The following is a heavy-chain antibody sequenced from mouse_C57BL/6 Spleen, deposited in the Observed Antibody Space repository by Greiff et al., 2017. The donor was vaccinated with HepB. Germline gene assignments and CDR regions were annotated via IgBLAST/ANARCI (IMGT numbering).Heavy chain of an antibody. Sequence: DVQLVESGPGMVKPSQSLSLTCTVTGYSITSGYDWHWIRHFPGNKLEWMGYISYSGSTKYNPSLKSRISITHDTSKNHFFLKLNSVTTEDTATYYCAREGLTTVVAEWYFDVWGTGTTVTVSS. V-gene: IGHV3-1*01. CDR1: GYSITSGYD. J-gene: IGHJ1*03. CDR2: ISYSGST. D-gene: IGHD1-1*01. CDR3: AREGLTTVVAEWYFDV.